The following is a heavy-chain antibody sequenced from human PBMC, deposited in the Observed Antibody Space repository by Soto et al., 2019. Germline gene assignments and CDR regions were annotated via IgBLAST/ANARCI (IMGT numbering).Heavy chain of an antibody. CDR1: GFTFRSYG. CDR2: ISYDGSDR. J-gene: IGHJ6*02. CDR3: ANGLADRGYEFYGVDV. V-gene: IGHV3-30*18. Sequence: QVQLVESGGGVVQPGRSLRLSCAASGFTFRSYGMHWVRQAPGKGLEWVAVISYDGSDRYYADSVKGRVTISRDNPEYTLDLQTDSQAGEDTAVYYCANGLADRGYEFYGVDVWGQGTTVNDSS. D-gene: IGHD3-10*01.